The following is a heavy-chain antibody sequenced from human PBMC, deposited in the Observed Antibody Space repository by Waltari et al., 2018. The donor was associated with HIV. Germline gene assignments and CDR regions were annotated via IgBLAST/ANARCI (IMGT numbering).Heavy chain of an antibody. D-gene: IGHD6-6*01. V-gene: IGHV3-30*18. Sequence: QVQLVESGGGVVQPGRSLRLSCAASGFTFSSYGMHWVRQAPGKGLEWVAVISYDGSKKDYADSVKGRFTISRDNSKNTLYLQMNSLRAEDTAVYYCAKAAQGAFDIWGQGTMVTVSS. CDR2: ISYDGSKK. CDR1: GFTFSSYG. CDR3: AKAAQGAFDI. J-gene: IGHJ3*02.